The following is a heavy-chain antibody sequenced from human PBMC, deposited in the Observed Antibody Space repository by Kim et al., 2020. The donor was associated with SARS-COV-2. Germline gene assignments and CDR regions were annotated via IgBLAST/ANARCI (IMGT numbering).Heavy chain of an antibody. J-gene: IGHJ4*02. CDR3: ARDWYCSGGSCYSSFDY. V-gene: IGHV3-21*01. D-gene: IGHD2-15*01. CDR1: GFTFSSYT. CDR2: ISSSSSYI. Sequence: GGSLRLSCAASGFTFSSYTMNWVRQAPGKGLEWVSSISSSSSYIYYADSVKGRFTISRDNAKNSLYLQMNSLRAEDTAVYYCARDWYCSGGSCYSSFDYWGQGTLVTVSS.